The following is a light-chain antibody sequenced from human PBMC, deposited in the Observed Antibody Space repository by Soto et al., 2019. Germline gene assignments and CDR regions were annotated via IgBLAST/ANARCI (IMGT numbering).Light chain of an antibody. CDR1: SSDVGGYNY. V-gene: IGLV2-11*01. CDR3: CSYAGSYTLVV. J-gene: IGLJ2*01. CDR2: DVS. Sequence: QSVLTQPRSVSGSPGQSVTISCTGTSSDVGGYNYVSWYQQHPGKAPKLMIYDVSKRPSGVPDRFSGSKSGNTASLTISGFQAEDEADYYCCSYAGSYTLVVFGGGTKLTVL.